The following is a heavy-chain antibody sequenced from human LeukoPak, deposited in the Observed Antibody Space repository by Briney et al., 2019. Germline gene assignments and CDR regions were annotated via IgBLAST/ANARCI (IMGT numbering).Heavy chain of an antibody. CDR2: IKSKTDGGTI. V-gene: IGHV3-15*01. D-gene: IGHD6-13*01. CDR1: GFTFSNAW. J-gene: IGHJ2*01. CDR3: TTGSSYLGRCWFFDL. Sequence: PGGSLRLSCAASGFTFSNAWMSWVRRAPGKGLEWVGHIKSKTDGGTIDYAAPVKGRFSISRDDSRNTLYVQVNSLKTEDTAVYYCTTGSSYLGRCWFFDLWGRGTLVTVSS.